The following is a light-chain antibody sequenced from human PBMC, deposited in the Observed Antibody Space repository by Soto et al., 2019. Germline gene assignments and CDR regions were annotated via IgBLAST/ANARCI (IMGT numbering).Light chain of an antibody. CDR2: LGS. CDR3: MQALQTPLT. Sequence: DIVMTQSPVSLPVTPGEPASITCRSSQSLLHSDGYNYLEWYLQKPGQSPQLLIYLGSNRAYGVHDRFSGSGSCTEFTLNISRVEAEDVGVYYCMQALQTPLTFGGGTKVEIK. CDR1: QSLLHSDGYNY. J-gene: IGKJ4*01. V-gene: IGKV2-28*01.